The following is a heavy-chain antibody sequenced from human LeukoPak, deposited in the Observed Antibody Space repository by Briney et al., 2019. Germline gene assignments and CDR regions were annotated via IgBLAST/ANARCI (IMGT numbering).Heavy chain of an antibody. D-gene: IGHD5-12*01. CDR2: VNHGGGT. V-gene: IGHV4-34*01. CDR3: ATWSNIVATITDC. Sequence: PSETLSLTCAVYGGSFSGYYWSWIRQPPGKGLEWIGEVNHGGGTNYNPSLKSRVTISVDTSKNQFSLKLSSVTAADTAVYYCATWSNIVATITDCWGQGTLVTVSS. CDR1: GGSFSGYY. J-gene: IGHJ4*02.